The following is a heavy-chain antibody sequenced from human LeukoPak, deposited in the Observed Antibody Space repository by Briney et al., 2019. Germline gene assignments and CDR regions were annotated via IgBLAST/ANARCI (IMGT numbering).Heavy chain of an antibody. CDR2: IYYSGST. D-gene: IGHD2-2*01. CDR3: ARDVGDCSSTSCSRYYYYGMDV. V-gene: IGHV4-61*01. J-gene: IGHJ6*02. Sequence: SETLSLTCTVSGGSVSSGSYYWSWTRQPPGKGLEWIGYIYYSGSTNYNPSLKSRVTISVDTSKNQFSLKLSSVTAADTAVYYCARDVGDCSSTSCSRYYYYGMDVWGQGTTVTVSS. CDR1: GGSVSSGSYY.